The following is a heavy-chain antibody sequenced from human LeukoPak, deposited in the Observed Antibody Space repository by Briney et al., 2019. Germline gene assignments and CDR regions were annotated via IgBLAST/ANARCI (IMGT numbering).Heavy chain of an antibody. CDR1: GFSFSGHW. CDR2: ISPTGSTT. J-gene: IGHJ4*02. D-gene: IGHD6-6*01. CDR3: ARGPNSNWSGLDF. Sequence: GGSLRLSCTASGFSFSGHWMHWARQLPGKGLVWVSRISPTGSTTSYADSVKGRSTVSRDNAKNTLYLQVNNLRAEDTAVYCCARGPNSNWSGLDFWGQGTLLTVSS. V-gene: IGHV3-74*01.